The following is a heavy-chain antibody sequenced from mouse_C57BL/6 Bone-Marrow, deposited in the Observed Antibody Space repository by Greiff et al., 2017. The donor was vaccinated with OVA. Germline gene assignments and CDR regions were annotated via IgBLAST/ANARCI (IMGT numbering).Heavy chain of an antibody. CDR3: ARIGYGYGLAY. J-gene: IGHJ3*01. Sequence: EVQLQQSGPELVKPGASVKISCKASGYTFTDYYMNWVKQSPGKSLEWIGDINPNNGGTSYNQKFKGKATLTVDKSSSTAYMELRSLTSEDSAVDYCARIGYGYGLAYWGQGTLVTVSA. V-gene: IGHV1-26*01. CDR1: GYTFTDYY. D-gene: IGHD2-2*01. CDR2: INPNNGGT.